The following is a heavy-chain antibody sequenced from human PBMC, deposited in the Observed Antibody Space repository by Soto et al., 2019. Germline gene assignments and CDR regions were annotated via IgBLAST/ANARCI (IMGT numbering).Heavy chain of an antibody. Sequence: SETLSLTCTVSGGSVSSGSYYWSWIRQPPGKGLEWIGYIYYSGSTNYNPSLKSRVTISVDTSKNQFSLKLSSVTAADTAVYYCARDRGWVVGATTGYYGMDVWGQGTMVTVSS. V-gene: IGHV4-61*01. CDR1: GGSVSSGSYY. CDR3: ARDRGWVVGATTGYYGMDV. J-gene: IGHJ6*02. CDR2: IYYSGST. D-gene: IGHD1-26*01.